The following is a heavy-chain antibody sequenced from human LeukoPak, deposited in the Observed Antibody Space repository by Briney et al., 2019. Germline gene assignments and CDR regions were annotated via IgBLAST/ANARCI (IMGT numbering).Heavy chain of an antibody. CDR2: IIPIFGTA. CDR3: AVEWELLGYYFDY. D-gene: IGHD1-26*01. CDR1: GGTFSSYA. Sequence: GSSVKVSCKASGGTFSSYAISWVRQAPGQGLEWMGRIIPIFGTANYAQKFQGRVTITTDESTSTAYMGLSSLRSEDTAVYYCAVEWELLGYYFDYWGQGTLVTVSS. J-gene: IGHJ4*02. V-gene: IGHV1-69*05.